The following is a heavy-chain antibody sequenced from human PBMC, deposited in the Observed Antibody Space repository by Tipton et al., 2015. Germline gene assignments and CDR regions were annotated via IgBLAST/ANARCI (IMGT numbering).Heavy chain of an antibody. CDR1: GGSVSSGGYY. CDR3: AEARPGFYYGMDG. Sequence: TLSLTCTVSGGSVSSGGYYWTWIRQPPGKGLEWIGYIHYSGTTNYNPSLKSRVSIFLDTSKNQFSLKLTSVTAADTAVYYCAEARPGFYYGMDGWGQGTTVTVSS. V-gene: IGHV4-61*08. D-gene: IGHD3-10*01. CDR2: IHYSGTT. J-gene: IGHJ6*02.